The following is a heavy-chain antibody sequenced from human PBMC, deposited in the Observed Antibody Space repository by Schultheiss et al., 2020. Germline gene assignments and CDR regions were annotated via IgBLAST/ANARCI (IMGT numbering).Heavy chain of an antibody. CDR2: IYSGGST. CDR1: GFTVSSNY. Sequence: GGSLRLSCAASGFTVSSNYMSWVRQAPGKGLEWVSVIYSGGSTYYADSVKGRFTISRDNSKNTLYLQMNSLRAEDTAVYYCAKVSGSSPEGNYFDYWGQGTLVTVSS. V-gene: IGHV3-66*01. D-gene: IGHD6-6*01. CDR3: AKVSGSSPEGNYFDY. J-gene: IGHJ4*02.